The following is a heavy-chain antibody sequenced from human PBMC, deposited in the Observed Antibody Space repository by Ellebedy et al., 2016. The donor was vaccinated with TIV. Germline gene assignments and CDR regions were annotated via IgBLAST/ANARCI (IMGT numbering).Heavy chain of an antibody. CDR3: ATQLWNTEF. V-gene: IGHV3-23*01. CDR2: ISTTDGT. D-gene: IGHD5-24*01. Sequence: PGGSLRLSCEASESTFSSYGMSWVRQAPGKGLEWVSSISTTDGTHYADYVKGRFTISRDNPKNTLYLQMNSLRVEDTAVYYCATQLWNTEFWGQGTLVIVSS. CDR1: ESTFSSYG. J-gene: IGHJ4*02.